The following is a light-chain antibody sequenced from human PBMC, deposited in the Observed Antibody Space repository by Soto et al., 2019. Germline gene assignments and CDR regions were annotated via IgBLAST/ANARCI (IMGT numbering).Light chain of an antibody. J-gene: IGLJ3*02. CDR1: TSDVGRYNL. CDR3: CSYAGSSTVV. CDR2: EGS. V-gene: IGLV2-23*01. Sequence: QSVLTQPPSASGTPGQRVTISCSGTTSDVGRYNLVSWYQHHPGKAPKLLIYEGSKRPSGVSNRFSGSKSGNTASLTISGLQAEDEADYYCCSYAGSSTVVFGGGTKVTVL.